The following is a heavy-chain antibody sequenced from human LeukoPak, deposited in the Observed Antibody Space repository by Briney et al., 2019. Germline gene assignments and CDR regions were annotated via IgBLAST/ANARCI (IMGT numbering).Heavy chain of an antibody. CDR2: ISGSGGST. Sequence: GGSLRLSCAASGFTFSSYAMSWVRQAPGKGLECVSAISGSGGSTYYADSVKGRFTISRDNSKNTLYLQMNSLRAEDTAVYYCAKGAVYYDSSGYYRIDYWGQGTLVTVSS. CDR1: GFTFSSYA. CDR3: AKGAVYYDSSGYYRIDY. V-gene: IGHV3-23*01. J-gene: IGHJ4*02. D-gene: IGHD3-22*01.